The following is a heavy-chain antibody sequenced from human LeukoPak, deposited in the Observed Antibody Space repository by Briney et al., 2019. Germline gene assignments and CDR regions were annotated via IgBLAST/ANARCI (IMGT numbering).Heavy chain of an antibody. Sequence: TGASLKISCKGSGYSFTSYWIGWVRQMPGKGLEWLGIIYPGDSDTRYSPSFQGQVTISADKSISTAYLQWSSLKASDTAMYYCARLIAVAANWFDPWGQGTLVTVSS. CDR1: GYSFTSYW. CDR2: IYPGDSDT. J-gene: IGHJ5*02. CDR3: ARLIAVAANWFDP. D-gene: IGHD6-19*01. V-gene: IGHV5-51*01.